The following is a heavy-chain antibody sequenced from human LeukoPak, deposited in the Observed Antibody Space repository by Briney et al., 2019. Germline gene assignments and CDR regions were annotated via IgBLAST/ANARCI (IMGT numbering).Heavy chain of an antibody. Sequence: GGSLRLSCAASGFTFSGSAMHWVRQASGKGLEWVGRIRSKANSCATAYAASVKGRFTISRDDSKNTAYLQMNSLKTEDTAVYYCTRPLISDYGDYVNYWGQGTLVTVSS. D-gene: IGHD4-17*01. CDR2: IRSKANSCAT. CDR1: GFTFSGSA. CDR3: TRPLISDYGDYVNY. J-gene: IGHJ4*02. V-gene: IGHV3-73*01.